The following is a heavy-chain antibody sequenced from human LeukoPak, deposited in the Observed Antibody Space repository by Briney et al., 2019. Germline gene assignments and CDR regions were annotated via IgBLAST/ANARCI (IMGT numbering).Heavy chain of an antibody. D-gene: IGHD3-10*01. CDR2: IYYSGST. CDR1: GGSISSYY. V-gene: IGHV4-59*01. CDR3: ARDLYGSGSYYVD. J-gene: IGHJ4*02. Sequence: SETLSLTCTVSGGSISSYYWSWIRQPPGKGLEWIGYIYYSGSTNYNPSLKSRVTISVDTSKNQFSLELSSVTAADTAVYYCARDLYGSGSYYVDWGQGTLVTVSS.